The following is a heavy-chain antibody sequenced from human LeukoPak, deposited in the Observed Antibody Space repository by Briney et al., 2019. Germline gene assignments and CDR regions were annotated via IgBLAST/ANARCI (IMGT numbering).Heavy chain of an antibody. CDR1: GGSISSGDYY. CDR3: AREGRRITIFGVAP. V-gene: IGHV4-30-4*08. CDR2: IYYSGST. J-gene: IGHJ5*02. Sequence: SQTLSLTCTVSGGSISSGDYYWSWIRQPPGKGLEWIGYIYYSGSTYYNPSLKSRVTISVDTSKNQFSLKLSSVTAADTAVYYCAREGRRITIFGVAPWGQGTLVTVSS. D-gene: IGHD3-3*01.